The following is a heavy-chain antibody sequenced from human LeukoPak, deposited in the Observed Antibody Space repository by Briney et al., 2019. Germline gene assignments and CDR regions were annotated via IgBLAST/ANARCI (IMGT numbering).Heavy chain of an antibody. Sequence: GGSLRLSCAASGFTFSSYWMRWVRQAPGKGLVWVSRIKSDGSTNYADSVKGRFTISRDNAKNTVSLQMNSLRAEDTGVYYCARAPSEIGGYYPEYFRHWGQGTLVTVSS. CDR1: GFTFSSYW. V-gene: IGHV3-74*01. CDR3: ARAPSEIGGYYPEYFRH. D-gene: IGHD3-22*01. J-gene: IGHJ1*01. CDR2: IKSDGST.